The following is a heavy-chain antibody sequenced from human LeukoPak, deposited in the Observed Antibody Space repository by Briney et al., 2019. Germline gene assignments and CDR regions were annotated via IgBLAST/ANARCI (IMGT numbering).Heavy chain of an antibody. D-gene: IGHD6-19*01. CDR3: ARDVWSSGWYFAFDI. J-gene: IGHJ3*02. CDR1: GYTFTSYG. CDR2: ISAYNGNT. Sequence: ASVKVSCKASGYTFTSYGISWVRQAPGQGLEWMGWISAYNGNTNYAQKLQGRVTMTTDTSTSTAYMELRSLRYDDTAVYYCARDVWSSGWYFAFDIWGQGTMVTVSS. V-gene: IGHV1-18*04.